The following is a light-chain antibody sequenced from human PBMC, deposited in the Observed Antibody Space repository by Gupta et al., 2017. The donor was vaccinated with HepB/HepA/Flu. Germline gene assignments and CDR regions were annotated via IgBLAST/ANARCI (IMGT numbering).Light chain of an antibody. CDR1: QSVSSNY. V-gene: IGKV3-20*01. CDR3: QQYGSSPLT. CDR2: GAS. J-gene: IGKJ4*01. Sequence: EIVLTQSPGTLSLSPGESATLSCRASQSVSSNYLAWYQQKPGQAPRLLIYGASSRATGIPDRFSGSGSGTDFTLTIIRLEPEDFAVYYCQQYGSSPLTFGGGSKVEIK.